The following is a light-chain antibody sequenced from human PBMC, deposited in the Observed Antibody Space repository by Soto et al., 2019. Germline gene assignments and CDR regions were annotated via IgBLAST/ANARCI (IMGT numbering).Light chain of an antibody. V-gene: IGLV2-8*01. CDR3: MSYAGSMRVV. CDR1: STNIGACYY. J-gene: IGLJ2*01. CDR2: DVS. Sequence: QSALTQPPSASGSPGQTVTISCTGTSTNIGACYYVYWYQQHPGKAPKLMIYDVSNRPSGVPDRFSGSKSGTTASLAITGLQAEDEADYYCMSYAGSMRVVFGGGTKLTVL.